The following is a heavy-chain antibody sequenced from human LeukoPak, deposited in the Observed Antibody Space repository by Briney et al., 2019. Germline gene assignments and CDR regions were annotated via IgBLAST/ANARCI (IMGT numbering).Heavy chain of an antibody. CDR2: IAYDGSRA. Sequence: GRSLRPSCAGSGFTFGGYGMHWFRQTPGKGLEWVAVIAYDGSRAFYADSVKGRFTISRDNSKNTMSVQMDDLRAEDTAVYYCTRYNNDHFDYWGQGTLVTVSS. CDR3: TRYNNDHFDY. D-gene: IGHD1-14*01. CDR1: GFTFGGYG. J-gene: IGHJ4*02. V-gene: IGHV3-33*01.